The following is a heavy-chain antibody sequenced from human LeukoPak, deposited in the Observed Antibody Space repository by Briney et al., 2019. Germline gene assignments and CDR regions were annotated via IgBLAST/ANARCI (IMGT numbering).Heavy chain of an antibody. CDR2: IKQDGSEI. J-gene: IGHJ4*01. CDR3: ARGGRGDKSGYSYYDY. V-gene: IGHV3-7*01. D-gene: IGHD3-22*01. Sequence: GGSLRLSCAASGFTFSSCAMSWARQAPGKGLEWVASIKQDGSEIYSVGSVQGRFTISRDDARNSLFLQMNSLRDEDTAVYYCARGGRGDKSGYSYYDYWGHGTLVTASS. CDR1: GFTFSSCA.